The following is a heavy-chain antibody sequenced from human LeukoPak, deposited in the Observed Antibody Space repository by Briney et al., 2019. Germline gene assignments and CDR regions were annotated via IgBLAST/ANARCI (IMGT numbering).Heavy chain of an antibody. D-gene: IGHD1-20*01. J-gene: IGHJ3*01. V-gene: IGHV7-4-1*02. CDR1: GYAFTSNT. CDR2: INTNTGNP. Sequence: ASVKVSCKASGYAFTSNTINWVRQAPGQGLEWMGWINTNTGNPTYAQGFTGRFVFSLDTSVSTAYLQITSLKAEDTAVYYCARAGLTGSKVAFDVWGQGTMVTVSS. CDR3: ARAGLTGSKVAFDV.